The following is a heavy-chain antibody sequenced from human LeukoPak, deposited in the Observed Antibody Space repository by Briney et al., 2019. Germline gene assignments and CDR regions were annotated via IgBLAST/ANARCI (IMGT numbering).Heavy chain of an antibody. D-gene: IGHD4-17*01. CDR3: ARGHDYGDYGGLSAVYFQH. Sequence: GSSVKVSCKASGGTFSSYAISWVRQAPGQGLEWMGRIIPILGIANYAQKFQGRVTITADKSTSTAYMELSSLRSEDTAVYYCARGHDYGDYGGLSAVYFQHWGQGTLVTASS. V-gene: IGHV1-69*04. CDR2: IIPILGIA. CDR1: GGTFSSYA. J-gene: IGHJ1*01.